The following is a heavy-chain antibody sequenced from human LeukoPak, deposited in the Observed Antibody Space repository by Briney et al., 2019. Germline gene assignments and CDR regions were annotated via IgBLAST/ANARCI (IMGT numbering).Heavy chain of an antibody. CDR3: ASMGIAEFDY. J-gene: IGHJ4*02. CDR2: ISSSSSTI. CDR1: GFTFSSYS. D-gene: IGHD6-13*01. V-gene: IGHV3-48*04. Sequence: PGGSLRLSCAASGFTFSSYSMNWVRQAPGKGLEWVSYISSSSSTIYYADSVKGRFTISRDNAKNSLYLQMNSLRAEDTAVYYCASMGIAEFDYWGQGTLVTVSS.